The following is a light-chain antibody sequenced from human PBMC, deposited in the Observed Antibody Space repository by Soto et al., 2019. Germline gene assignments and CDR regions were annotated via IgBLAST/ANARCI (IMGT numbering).Light chain of an antibody. CDR1: QDINIY. V-gene: IGKV1-27*01. CDR3: EKYDDAPFT. Sequence: DIQMTQSPSSLSASVGDRVTITCRAGQDINIYLAWYQQKPGKVPKLLISAASTLQSGVPSRFSGSGSGTDFTLTISSLQPEDVATYYCEKYDDAPFTFGGGTKVEIK. J-gene: IGKJ4*01. CDR2: AAS.